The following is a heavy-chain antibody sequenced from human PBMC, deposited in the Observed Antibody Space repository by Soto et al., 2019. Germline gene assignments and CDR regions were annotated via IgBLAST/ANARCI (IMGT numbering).Heavy chain of an antibody. CDR2: LYYSGST. D-gene: IGHD3-9*01. CDR3: AKYYDILTGYSQSVFDP. Sequence: SETLSLTCTVSGGSISSSSYYWGWIRQPPGKGLEWIGSLYYSGSTYYNPSLKSRVTISVDTSKNQFSLKLSSVTAADTAVYYCAKYYDILTGYSQSVFDPWGQGTLVTVS. V-gene: IGHV4-39*01. CDR1: GGSISSSSYY. J-gene: IGHJ5*02.